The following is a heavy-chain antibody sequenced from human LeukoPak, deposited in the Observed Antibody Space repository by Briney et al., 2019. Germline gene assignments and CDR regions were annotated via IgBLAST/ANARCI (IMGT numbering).Heavy chain of an antibody. CDR2: IYYSGST. Sequence: SETLSLTCTVSGGSISGYYWSWIRQPPGKQLEWIGYIYYSGSTNYNSSLKSRVTISADTSKNQFSLKLSSVTAADTAVYYCARYLRVGYNDYWGQGTLVTVSS. D-gene: IGHD5-12*01. V-gene: IGHV4-59*08. CDR3: ARYLRVGYNDY. J-gene: IGHJ4*02. CDR1: GGSISGYY.